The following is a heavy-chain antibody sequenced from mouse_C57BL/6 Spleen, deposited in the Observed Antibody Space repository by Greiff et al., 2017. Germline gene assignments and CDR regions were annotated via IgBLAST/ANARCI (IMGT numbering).Heavy chain of an antibody. CDR3: ARHGGYYYGSSYYYFDY. CDR2: FYPGSGSI. CDR1: GYTFTEYT. Sequence: VQLQESGAELVKPGASVKLSCKASGYTFTEYTIHWVKQRSGQGLEWIGWFYPGSGSIKYNEKFKDKATLTADKSSSTVYMELSRLTSEDSAVYFCARHGGYYYGSSYYYFDYWGQGTTLTVSS. J-gene: IGHJ2*01. V-gene: IGHV1-62-2*01. D-gene: IGHD1-1*01.